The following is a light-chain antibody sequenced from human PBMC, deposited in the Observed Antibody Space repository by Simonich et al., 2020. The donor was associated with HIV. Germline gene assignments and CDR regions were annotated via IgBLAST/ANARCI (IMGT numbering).Light chain of an antibody. J-gene: IGKJ1*01. V-gene: IGKV3D-20*01. CDR2: DAS. Sequence: EIVLTKSPGTLSLSPGERATLSCRASQSVRSSFLAWYQQKTCLAPRLLLYDASSRATGIPDRFSCSGSGTEFTLTISRLEPEDFAMYYCQQYGSSPKTFGQGTRVEIK. CDR1: QSVRSSF. CDR3: QQYGSSPKT.